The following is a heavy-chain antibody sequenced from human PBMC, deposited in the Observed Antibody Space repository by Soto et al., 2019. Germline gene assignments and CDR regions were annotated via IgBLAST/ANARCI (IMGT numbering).Heavy chain of an antibody. Sequence: QVQLQQSGAGLLKPSETLSLTCAVYGESFSGHIWTWIRQTPGKGLQWIGQINHSGSASYNPSLXSRDTISAHTSXGXFXXDLSSVTAADTAVYYCARGLITGSHYSGGWYYFDSWGQGTQVTVSS. V-gene: IGHV4-34*01. CDR3: ARGLITGSHYSGGWYYFDS. D-gene: IGHD6-19*01. CDR2: INHSGSA. J-gene: IGHJ4*02. CDR1: GESFSGHI.